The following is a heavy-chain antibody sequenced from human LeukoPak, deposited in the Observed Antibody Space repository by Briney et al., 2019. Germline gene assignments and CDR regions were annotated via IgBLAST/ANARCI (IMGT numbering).Heavy chain of an antibody. D-gene: IGHD6-19*01. CDR3: ARGRGSGWYVGGYYLDY. CDR2: INHSGST. V-gene: IGHV4-34*01. Sequence: SETLSLTCAVYGGSFSGYYWSWIRQPPGKGLEWIGEINHSGSTNYNPSLKSRVTISVDTSKNQFSLKLSSVTAADTAVYYCARGRGSGWYVGGYYLDYWGQGTLVTVSS. CDR1: GGSFSGYY. J-gene: IGHJ4*02.